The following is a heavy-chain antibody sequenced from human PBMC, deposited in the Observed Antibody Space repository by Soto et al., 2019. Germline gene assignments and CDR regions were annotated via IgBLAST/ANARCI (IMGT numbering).Heavy chain of an antibody. CDR3: ARLNGYSSGWYAT. CDR2: ISTFNGNA. V-gene: IGHV1-18*04. D-gene: IGHD6-19*01. J-gene: IGHJ5*02. Sequence: VASVKVSCKTSGYSFTDYGISWVRQAPGQGLECMGWISTFNGNAHYAQNLQDRVTMTTDTSTSTAYLELTSLRSDDTGVYYCARLNGYSSGWYATWGQGTLVTVSS. CDR1: GYSFTDYG.